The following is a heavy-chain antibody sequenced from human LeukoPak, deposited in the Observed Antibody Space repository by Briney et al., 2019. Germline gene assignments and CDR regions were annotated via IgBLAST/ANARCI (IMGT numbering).Heavy chain of an antibody. CDR3: ATEGGYSYGYGY. CDR1: GYTLTELS. Sequence: ASVKVSCKVSGYTLTELSMHWVRQAPGKGLEWMGGFDPEDGETIYAQKFQGRVTMTEDTSTDTAYMELSSLRPEDTAVYYCATEGGYSYGYGYWGQGTLVTVSS. CDR2: FDPEDGET. J-gene: IGHJ4*02. D-gene: IGHD5-18*01. V-gene: IGHV1-24*01.